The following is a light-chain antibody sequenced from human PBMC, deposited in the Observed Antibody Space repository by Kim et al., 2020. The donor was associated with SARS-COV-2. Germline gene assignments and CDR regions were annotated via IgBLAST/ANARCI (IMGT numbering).Light chain of an antibody. CDR2: DSS. J-gene: IGLJ1*01. CDR1: SRDVGGYNA. V-gene: IGLV2-14*03. Sequence: QTINSSCTGSSRDVGGYNACAWYQQHPGKAPKLMIYDSSGRASGVSNRFSGSQSGNTASLTISGLRAEDEADYYCSSHTTSSTYVFGSGTKVTVL. CDR3: SSHTTSSTYV.